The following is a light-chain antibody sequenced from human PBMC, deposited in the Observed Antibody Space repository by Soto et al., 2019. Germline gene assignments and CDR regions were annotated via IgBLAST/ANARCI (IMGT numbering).Light chain of an antibody. V-gene: IGLV2-14*01. J-gene: IGLJ2*01. CDR2: DVS. Sequence: QSVLTQPASASGSPGQSITISCTGTSSDVGGYNYVSWYQQHPGKAPKRMIYDVSNRPSGVSNRFSGSTSGNTASLTISGLQAEDEADYYCSSYTSSSTLFGGGTKLTVL. CDR3: SSYTSSSTL. CDR1: SSDVGGYNY.